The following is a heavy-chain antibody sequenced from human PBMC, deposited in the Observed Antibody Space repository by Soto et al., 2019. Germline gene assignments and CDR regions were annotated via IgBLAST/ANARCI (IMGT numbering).Heavy chain of an antibody. CDR1: GDTFNFYT. J-gene: IGHJ4*02. D-gene: IGHD3-10*01. CDR2: FNPILSFS. Sequence: QVQLVQSGAEVKKPGSSVKVSCKASGDTFNFYTINWVRQAPGLGLEWMGRFNPILSFSNSALKFQGRVTLTADKSTRTASMVLSSLRSEDTAIDYCATSIGSGSRAFDYWGQGALVTVSS. V-gene: IGHV1-69*02. CDR3: ATSIGSGSRAFDY.